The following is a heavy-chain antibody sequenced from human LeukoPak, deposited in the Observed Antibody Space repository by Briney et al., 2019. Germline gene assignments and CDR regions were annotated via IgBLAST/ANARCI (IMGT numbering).Heavy chain of an antibody. D-gene: IGHD1-26*01. Sequence: SETLSLTCTVSGGSISSSSYYWGWIRQPPGKGLEWIGTIYYSGSTYYNPSLKSRVTISVDTSKNQFSLKLSSVTASDTAVYYCARHPAANRGSFYGVDYWAQGTLVTVSS. V-gene: IGHV4-39*01. CDR1: GGSISSSSYY. CDR3: ARHPAANRGSFYGVDY. CDR2: IYYSGST. J-gene: IGHJ4*02.